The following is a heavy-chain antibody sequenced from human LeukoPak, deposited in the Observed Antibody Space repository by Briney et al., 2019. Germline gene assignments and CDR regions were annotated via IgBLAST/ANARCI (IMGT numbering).Heavy chain of an antibody. V-gene: IGHV3-30*18. CDR2: LSFGGGST. D-gene: IGHD3-22*01. CDR1: GVTFSSYG. CDR3: AKDLAKTYYYDSSGYLY. Sequence: GGSLRLSCAASGVTFSSYGLHWVRQAPGKGLECVAVLSFGGGSTYYADSVKGRFTISRDNSKTTLYLQMNSLRAEDTAVYYCAKDLAKTYYYDSSGYLYWGQGTLVTVSS. J-gene: IGHJ4*02.